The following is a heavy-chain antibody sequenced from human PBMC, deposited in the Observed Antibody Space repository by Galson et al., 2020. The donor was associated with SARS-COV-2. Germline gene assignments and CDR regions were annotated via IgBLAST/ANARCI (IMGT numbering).Heavy chain of an antibody. D-gene: IGHD3-22*01. J-gene: IGHJ1*01. V-gene: IGHV3-33*01. CDR3: ARDLVVVTTEEVSSQH. CDR1: GFTFSSYG. CDR2: IWYDGSNK. Sequence: GESLKISCAASGFTFSSYGMHWVRQAPGKGLEWVAVIWYDGSNKYYADSVKGRFTISRDNSKNTLYLQMNSLRAEDTAVYYCARDLVVVTTEEVSSQHWGQGTLVTVSS.